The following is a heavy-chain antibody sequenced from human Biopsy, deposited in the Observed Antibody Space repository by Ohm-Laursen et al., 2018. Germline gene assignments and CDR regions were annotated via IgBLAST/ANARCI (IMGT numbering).Heavy chain of an antibody. CDR3: ARDRGYYSDRTVPGYFDL. CDR1: RGSFGGYY. Sequence: SDTLSLTCTVSRGSFGGYYWSWIRQPPGKGLKWIGYVYYTGSTDYNPSLQSRVTISVDTSKNHFSLRLRSVTPADTAIYYCARDRGYYSDRTVPGYFDLWGRGTLVTVSS. J-gene: IGHJ2*01. V-gene: IGHV4-59*01. CDR2: VYYTGST. D-gene: IGHD3-22*01.